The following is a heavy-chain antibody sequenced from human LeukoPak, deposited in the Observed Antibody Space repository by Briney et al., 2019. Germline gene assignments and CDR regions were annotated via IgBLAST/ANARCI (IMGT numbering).Heavy chain of an antibody. CDR2: IYYSGST. Sequence: SQTLSLTCTVSGGSISSGDYYWSWIRQPPGKGLEWIGYIYYSGSTYYNPSLKSRVTISVDTSKNQFSLKLSSVTAADTAVYYCARVGKMVYCGGDSYRPSWFDPWGQGTLVTVSS. J-gene: IGHJ5*02. CDR3: ARVGKMVYCGGDSYRPSWFDP. V-gene: IGHV4-30-4*08. CDR1: GGSISSGDYY. D-gene: IGHD2-21*01.